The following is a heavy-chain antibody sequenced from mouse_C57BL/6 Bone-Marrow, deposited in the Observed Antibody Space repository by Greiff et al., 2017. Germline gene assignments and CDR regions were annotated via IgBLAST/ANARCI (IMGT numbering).Heavy chain of an antibody. J-gene: IGHJ1*03. D-gene: IGHD1-1*01. CDR3: ARWGHYYGSSYGWYFDV. CDR2: IDPANGNT. V-gene: IGHV14-3*01. CDR1: GFNIKNTY. Sequence: VQLQQSVAELVRPGASVKLSCTASGFNIKNTYMHWVKQRPEQGLEWIGRIDPANGNTKYAPKFQGKATITADTSSNTAYLQLSSLTSEDTAIYYCARWGHYYGSSYGWYFDVWGTGTTVTVSS.